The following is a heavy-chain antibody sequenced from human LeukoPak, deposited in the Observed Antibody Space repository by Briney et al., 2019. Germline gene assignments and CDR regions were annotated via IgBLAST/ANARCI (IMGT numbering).Heavy chain of an antibody. J-gene: IGHJ6*04. V-gene: IGHV3-21*01. CDR1: GFTFSSYA. Sequence: PGGSLRLSCAASGFTFSSYAMSWVRQAPGKGLEWVSSISSSSSYIYYADSVKGRFTISRDNAKNSLYLQMNSLRAEDTAVYYCAELGITMIGGVWGKGTTVTVSS. D-gene: IGHD3-10*02. CDR2: ISSSSSYI. CDR3: AELGITMIGGV.